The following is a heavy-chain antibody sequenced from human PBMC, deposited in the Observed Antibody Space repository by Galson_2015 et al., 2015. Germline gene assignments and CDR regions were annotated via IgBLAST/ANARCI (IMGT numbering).Heavy chain of an antibody. D-gene: IGHD6-13*01. V-gene: IGHV5-51*01. CDR2: IYPGDSDT. CDR3: PRLAGGFAESIAAAGKYYYLDY. Sequence: QSGAEVKKPGESLKISCKGSGYSFTSYWIGWVRQMPGKGLEWMGIIYPGDSDTSYSPSFQGQVTISADKSISTAYLQWSSLKASDTAMYYCPRLAGGFAESIAAAGKYYYLDYWGQGTLVTVSS. CDR1: GYSFTSYW. J-gene: IGHJ4*02.